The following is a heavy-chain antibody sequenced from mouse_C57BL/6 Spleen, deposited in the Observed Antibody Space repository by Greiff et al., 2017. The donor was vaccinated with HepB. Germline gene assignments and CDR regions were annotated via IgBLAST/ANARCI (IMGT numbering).Heavy chain of an antibody. CDR1: GYTFTDYY. CDR3: VREGQFITTVVARGYYAMDY. CDR2: INPNNGGT. Sequence: VQLQQSGPELVKPGASVKISCKASGYTFTDYYMNWVKQSHGKSLEWIGDINPNNGGTSYNQKFKGKATFTVDKSSSTAYMELRSLTSEDSAVYYCVREGQFITTVVARGYYAMDYWGQGTSVTVSS. D-gene: IGHD1-1*01. J-gene: IGHJ4*01. V-gene: IGHV1-26*01.